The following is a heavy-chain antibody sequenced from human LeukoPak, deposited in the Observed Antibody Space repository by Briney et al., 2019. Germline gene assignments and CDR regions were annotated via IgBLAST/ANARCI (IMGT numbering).Heavy chain of an antibody. CDR2: ISYDGSNK. J-gene: IGHJ4*02. Sequence: GGSLRLSCAASGFTFSSYAMHWVRQAPGKGLEWVAVISYDGSNKYYADSVKGRFTISRDNSKNTLYLEMNSLRAEDTAVYYCARGRNGVPYDYWGQGTLVTVSS. D-gene: IGHD1-1*01. V-gene: IGHV3-30-3*01. CDR1: GFTFSSYA. CDR3: ARGRNGVPYDY.